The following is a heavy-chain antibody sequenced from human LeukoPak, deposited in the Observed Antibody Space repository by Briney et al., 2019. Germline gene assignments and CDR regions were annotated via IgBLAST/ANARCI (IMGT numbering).Heavy chain of an antibody. J-gene: IGHJ4*02. CDR1: GYTFTSYG. V-gene: IGHV1-18*01. CDR2: ISAYNGNT. Sequence: ASVKVSCKASGYTFTSYGICWVRQAPGQGLEWMGWISAYNGNTNYAQKLQGRVTMTTDTSTNTAYMELRSLRSDDTAVYYCARGYYYDSSGYYQYYFDYWGQGTLVTVSS. D-gene: IGHD3-22*01. CDR3: ARGYYYDSSGYYQYYFDY.